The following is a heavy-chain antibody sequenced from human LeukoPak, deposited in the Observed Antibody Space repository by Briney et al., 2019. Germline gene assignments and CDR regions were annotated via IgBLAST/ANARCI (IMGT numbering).Heavy chain of an antibody. CDR3: GSRRTAMFGVIKGPIDY. CDR2: INHSGSP. D-gene: IGHD3-3*01. V-gene: IGHV4-34*01. J-gene: IGHJ4*02. CDR1: GGSISSYY. Sequence: PSETLSLTCTVSGGSISSYYWSWIRQPAGKGLEWIGEINHSGSPNNNPSLKSRVSISFDTSKNQFSLKLTSVTAADTAVYYCGSRRTAMFGVIKGPIDYWGQGTLVTVSS.